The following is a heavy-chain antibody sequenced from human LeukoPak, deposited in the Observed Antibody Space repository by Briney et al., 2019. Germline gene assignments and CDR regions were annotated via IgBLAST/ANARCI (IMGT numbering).Heavy chain of an antibody. V-gene: IGHV3-53*01. J-gene: IGHJ4*02. CDR1: GFTVSSNY. D-gene: IGHD3-22*01. Sequence: GGSLRLSCAASGFTVSSNYMSWVRQAPGKGLEWVSVIYSGGSTYYADSVKGRFTISRDNSKNTLYLQMNSLRAEDTAVYYCARDRWDYYDSGGYDYWGQGTLVTVSS. CDR3: ARDRWDYYDSGGYDY. CDR2: IYSGGST.